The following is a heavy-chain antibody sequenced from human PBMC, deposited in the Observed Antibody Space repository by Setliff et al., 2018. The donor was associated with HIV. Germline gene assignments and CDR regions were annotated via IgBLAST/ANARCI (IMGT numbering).Heavy chain of an antibody. Sequence: NPSETLSLTCTVSGGSISSYYWSWIRQPAGKPLEWIGYISASGTTNYNPSLKSRVTISMDTSKNQFSLMLSSATAADTAFYYCARYCTGVSCYTTRGAFDVWGQGTMVTVSS. CDR2: ISASGTT. D-gene: IGHD2-8*02. CDR3: ARYCTGVSCYTTRGAFDV. CDR1: GGSISSYY. V-gene: IGHV4-4*07. J-gene: IGHJ3*01.